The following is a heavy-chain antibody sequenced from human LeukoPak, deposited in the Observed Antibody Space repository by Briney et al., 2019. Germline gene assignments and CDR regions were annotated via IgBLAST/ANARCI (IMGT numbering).Heavy chain of an antibody. D-gene: IGHD4-11*01. J-gene: IGHJ4*02. CDR2: IRSSNSYI. CDR1: GFTFSTYR. CDR3: ARATGTIYSNYANPDY. V-gene: IGHV3-21*01. Sequence: GGSVRLSYVVSGFTFSTYRMKWVGQAPGRGLDWVSCIRSSNSYIHYADSVKGRFTITRDNAKNSLYLQMSRLRAEDTAVYYCARATGTIYSNYANPDYWGQGTLVSVSS.